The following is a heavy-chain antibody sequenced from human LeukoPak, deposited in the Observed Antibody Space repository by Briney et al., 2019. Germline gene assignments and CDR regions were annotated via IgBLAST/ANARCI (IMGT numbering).Heavy chain of an antibody. V-gene: IGHV4-59*08. CDR1: GASVRSCC. J-gene: IGHJ2*01. CDR3: ARRFLSYWYFDL. CDR2: ISNDGST. D-gene: IGHD3-3*01. Sequence: SGTLSLTCTVSGASVRSCCWNWIRQPPGKGLEWIGYISNDGSTNYNSSLKSRVTISVDTSKNQFSLRLRSVTAADTAVYYCARRFLSYWYFDLWGRGTLVTVSS.